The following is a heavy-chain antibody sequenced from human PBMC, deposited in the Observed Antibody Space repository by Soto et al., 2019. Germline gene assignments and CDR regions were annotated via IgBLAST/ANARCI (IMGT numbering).Heavy chain of an antibody. CDR3: ARESNYDYVWGSYRSSPPMYYFDY. CDR1: GGSFSGYY. CDR2: INHSGST. J-gene: IGHJ4*02. Sequence: QVHLQQWGAGLLKPSETLSLTCAVYGGSFSGYYWSWIRQPPGKGLEWIGEINHSGSTNYNPSLKSRVTISVDTSKNQFSLKLSSVTAADTAVYYCARESNYDYVWGSYRSSPPMYYFDYWGQGTLVTVSS. V-gene: IGHV4-34*01. D-gene: IGHD3-16*02.